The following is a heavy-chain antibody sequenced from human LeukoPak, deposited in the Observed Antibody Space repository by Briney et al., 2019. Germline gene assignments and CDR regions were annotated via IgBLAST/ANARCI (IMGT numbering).Heavy chain of an antibody. V-gene: IGHV1-2*02. CDR1: GYTFTGYY. Sequence: GASVKVPCKASGYTFTGYYMHWVRQAPGQGLEWMGWINPNSGGTNYAQKFQGRVTMTRDTSVSTAYMELSRLRSDDTAVYYCARAVSDFWSGYRPFDYWGQGTLVTVSS. J-gene: IGHJ4*02. CDR3: ARAVSDFWSGYRPFDY. D-gene: IGHD3-3*01. CDR2: INPNSGGT.